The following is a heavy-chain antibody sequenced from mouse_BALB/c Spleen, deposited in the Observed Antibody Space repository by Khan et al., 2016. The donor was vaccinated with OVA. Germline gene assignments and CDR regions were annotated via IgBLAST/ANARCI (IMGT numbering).Heavy chain of an antibody. J-gene: IGHJ2*01. D-gene: IGHD2-1*01. V-gene: IGHV1-5*01. CDR3: TRNGFGNYESWDY. Sequence: VQLQQSGTVLARPGASVKISCKASGYTFTSYWMHWVKQRPGQGLEWIGAIYPGNSDTNYNQKFKGKAKLTAVTSTSTAYLELNSLTNEDSAVYYCTRNGFGNYESWDYWGQGTTLTVSS. CDR2: IYPGNSDT. CDR1: GYTFTSYW.